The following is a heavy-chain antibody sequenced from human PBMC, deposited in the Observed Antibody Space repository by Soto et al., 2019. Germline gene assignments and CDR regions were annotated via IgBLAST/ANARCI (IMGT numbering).Heavy chain of an antibody. V-gene: IGHV3-21*01. J-gene: IGHJ5*02. CDR2: ISSSSSYI. D-gene: IGHD2-2*01. CDR1: GFTFSSYS. Sequence: VQLVESGGGLVKPGGSLRLSCAASGFTFSSYSMNWVRQAPGKGLEWVSSISSSSSYIYYADSVKGRFTISRDNAKNSLYLQMNSLRAEDTAVYYCARDRYCSSTSCYHNWFDPWGQGTLVTVSS. CDR3: ARDRYCSSTSCYHNWFDP.